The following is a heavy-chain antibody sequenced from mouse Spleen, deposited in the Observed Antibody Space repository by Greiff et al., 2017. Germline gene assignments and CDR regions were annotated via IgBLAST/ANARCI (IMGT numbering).Heavy chain of an antibody. CDR1: GYAFSSSW. V-gene: IGHV1-82*01. CDR2: IYPGDGDT. D-gene: IGHD3-2*01. J-gene: IGHJ4*01. Sequence: VQLQESGPELVKPGASVKISCKASGYAFSSSWMNWVKQRPGKGLEWIGRIYPGDGDTNYNGKFKGKATLTADKSSSTAYMQLSSLTSEDSAVYFCARDSSGYVGAMDYWGQGTSVTVSS. CDR3: ARDSSGYVGAMDY.